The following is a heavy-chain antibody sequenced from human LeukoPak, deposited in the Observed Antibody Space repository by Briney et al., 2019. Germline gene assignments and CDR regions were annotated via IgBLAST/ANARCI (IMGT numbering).Heavy chain of an antibody. Sequence: GGSLRLSCEASGFIFSTYAMAWVRQAPGKGLDWVSVLGASGAETYYSDSAKGRFTVSRDNSKDTLFLHISSLRAEDTAVYFCATRPRDSSGYYLGAFDAWGQGTTVTV. V-gene: IGHV3-23*01. D-gene: IGHD3-22*01. CDR1: GFIFSTYA. J-gene: IGHJ3*01. CDR2: LGASGAET. CDR3: ATRPRDSSGYYLGAFDA.